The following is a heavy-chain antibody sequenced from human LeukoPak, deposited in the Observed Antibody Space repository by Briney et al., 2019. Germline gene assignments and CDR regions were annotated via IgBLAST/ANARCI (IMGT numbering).Heavy chain of an antibody. Sequence: GGSLRLSCAASGFIFSSYSMSWVRQAPGKGLEWVSVITGSGKNTYYADSVKGRFTISRDNSKNTLYLQMNSLRAEDTAVYYCAKDHDSYDSSGYYCDYWGQGTLVTVSS. D-gene: IGHD3-22*01. CDR2: ITGSGKNT. CDR1: GFIFSSYS. V-gene: IGHV3-23*01. J-gene: IGHJ4*02. CDR3: AKDHDSYDSSGYYCDY.